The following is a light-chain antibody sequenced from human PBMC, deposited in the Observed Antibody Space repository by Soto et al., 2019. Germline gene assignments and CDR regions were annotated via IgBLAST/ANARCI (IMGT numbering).Light chain of an antibody. J-gene: IGKJ1*01. Sequence: VDRVTITCRASQSISSWLAWYQQKPGKAPKLLIYDASSLESGVPSRFSGSGSGTDFTLTISCLKSEDFATYYCQQYYSYPRTFGQGTKVDIK. CDR3: QQYYSYPRT. V-gene: IGKV1-5*01. CDR1: QSISSW. CDR2: DAS.